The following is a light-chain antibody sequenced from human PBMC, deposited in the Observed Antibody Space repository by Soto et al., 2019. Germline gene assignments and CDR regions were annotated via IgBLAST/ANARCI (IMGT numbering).Light chain of an antibody. CDR3: QQTNSFPWT. CDR1: QGISTW. J-gene: IGKJ1*01. CDR2: AAS. V-gene: IGKV1-12*01. Sequence: DIQMTQSPSSVSASVGDRVTITCRASQGISTWLAWYQQRPGKAPKLLIFAASTLQSGVPLRFSGSGSGTDFTLTISSLQPEDFATYSSQQTNSFPWTFGQGTKVEIK.